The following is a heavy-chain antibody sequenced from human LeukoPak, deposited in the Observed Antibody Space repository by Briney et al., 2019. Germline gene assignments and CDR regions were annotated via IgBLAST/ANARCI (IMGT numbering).Heavy chain of an antibody. V-gene: IGHV3-23*01. CDR2: ISGSGGST. CDR1: GFTFTSYA. Sequence: GGSLRLSCAASGFTFTSYAMSWVRHAPGKRLEWVSAISGSGGSTYYADSVKGRFTISRDNSKNTLYLQMNSLRAEDTAIYYCAKKVGTRGYSYGLTFDYWGQGTLVTVSS. J-gene: IGHJ4*02. D-gene: IGHD5-18*01. CDR3: AKKVGTRGYSYGLTFDY.